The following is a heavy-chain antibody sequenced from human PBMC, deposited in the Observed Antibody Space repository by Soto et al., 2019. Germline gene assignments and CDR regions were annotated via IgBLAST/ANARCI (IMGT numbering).Heavy chain of an antibody. Sequence: ASVKVSCKVSGYTLTELSMHWVRQAPGKGLEWMGGFDPEDGETIYAQKFQGRVTMTEDTSTDTAYMELSSLRSEDTAVYYCATDRGYSSSWYPYYYYGMDVWGQATTVTVSS. CDR1: GYTLTELS. V-gene: IGHV1-24*01. CDR3: ATDRGYSSSWYPYYYYGMDV. J-gene: IGHJ6*02. CDR2: FDPEDGET. D-gene: IGHD6-13*01.